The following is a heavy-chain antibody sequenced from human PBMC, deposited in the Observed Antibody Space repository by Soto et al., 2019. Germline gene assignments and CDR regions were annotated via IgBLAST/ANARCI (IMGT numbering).Heavy chain of an antibody. CDR3: AKDTYYYSSSGYYVFDS. V-gene: IGHV3-30*18. Sequence: GGALGLSWAAFGCALNSDGVHLVGQALGKGQEWVAVISHDGSKTNYADSVKGRVTISRDNSKDTVYLQMNSLRAEDTAVYYCAKDTYYYSSSGYYVFDSWGQGTLVTVSS. J-gene: IGHJ4*02. CDR1: GCALNSDG. D-gene: IGHD3-22*01. CDR2: ISHDGSKT.